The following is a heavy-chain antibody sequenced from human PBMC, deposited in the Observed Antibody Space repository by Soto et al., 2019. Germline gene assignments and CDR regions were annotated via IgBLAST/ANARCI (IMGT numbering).Heavy chain of an antibody. CDR1: GGSISSRDSY. CDR3: ARDRAGYKAYDA. CDR2: VFYSRSA. J-gene: IGHJ5*02. V-gene: IGHV4-30-4*01. Sequence: QVQLQESGPGLVKPSQTLSLICTVSGGSISSRDSYWSWIRQSPGKGLEWIGYVFYSRSAYYNPSLKSRVTISVDTSKNQFSLNLKSVTGADTAMYFCARDRAGYKAYDAWGQGTLVTVAS. D-gene: IGHD5-12*01.